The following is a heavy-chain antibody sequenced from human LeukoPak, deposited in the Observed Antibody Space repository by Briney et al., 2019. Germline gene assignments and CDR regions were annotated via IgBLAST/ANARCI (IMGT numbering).Heavy chain of an antibody. CDR1: GFTFSSYA. CDR3: AREDYGDQGAFDI. V-gene: IGHV3-30-3*01. J-gene: IGHJ3*02. D-gene: IGHD4-17*01. Sequence: PGRSLRLSCAASGFTFSSYAMHWVRQAPGKGLEWVAVISYDGSNEYYADSVKGRFTISRDNSKNTLYLQMNSLRAEDTAVYYCAREDYGDQGAFDIWGQGTMVTVSS. CDR2: ISYDGSNE.